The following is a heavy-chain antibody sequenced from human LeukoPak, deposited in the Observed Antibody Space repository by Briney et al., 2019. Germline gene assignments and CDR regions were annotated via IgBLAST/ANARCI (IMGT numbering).Heavy chain of an antibody. J-gene: IGHJ5*02. CDR2: FSDSGNT. V-gene: IGHV4-59*08. CDR3: ARHATGSYSVPWLDP. CDR1: GGSISNHY. Sequence: SETLSLTCTVSGGSISNHYWSWIRQPPGRGLEWIRYFSDSGNTIYNPSLKSRVTILGDTSKNQFSLKLSSVTAADTAVYYCARHATGSYSVPWLDPWGQGTLVTVST. D-gene: IGHD3-10*01.